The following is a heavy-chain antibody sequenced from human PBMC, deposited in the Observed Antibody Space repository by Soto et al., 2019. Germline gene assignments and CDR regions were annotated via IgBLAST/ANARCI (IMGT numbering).Heavy chain of an antibody. V-gene: IGHV5-51*01. Sequence: GESLKISCKGSGYSFTSYWIGWVRQMPGKGLEWMGIIYPGDSDTRYSPSFQGQVTISADKSISTAYLQWSSLKASDTAMYYCAISADYYGSGSHYYYYGMDVWGQGTTVTSP. D-gene: IGHD3-10*01. J-gene: IGHJ6*02. CDR1: GYSFTSYW. CDR3: AISADYYGSGSHYYYYGMDV. CDR2: IYPGDSDT.